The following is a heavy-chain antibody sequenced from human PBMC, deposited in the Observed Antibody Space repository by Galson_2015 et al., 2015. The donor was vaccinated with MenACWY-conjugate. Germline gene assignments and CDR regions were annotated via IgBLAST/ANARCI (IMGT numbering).Heavy chain of an antibody. V-gene: IGHV3-30*04. D-gene: IGHD6-13*01. J-gene: IGHJ4*02. CDR2: ISYDGSIK. CDR3: ARERAAAGTNFDY. CDR1: GLTFNSYA. Sequence: SLRLSCAAPGLTFNSYALHWVRQAPGKGLEWVALISYDGSIKYYGDFVKGRFTISRDNTKNTLYLQMNSLRAEDTAVYYCARERAAAGTNFDYWGQGTLVRVSS.